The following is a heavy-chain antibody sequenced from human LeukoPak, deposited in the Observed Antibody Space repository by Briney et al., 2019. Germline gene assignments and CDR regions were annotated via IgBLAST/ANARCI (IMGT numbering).Heavy chain of an antibody. CDR2: IWYDGSNK. CDR3: AKNEEYRWSHGGSYFDY. D-gene: IGHD3-16*01. J-gene: IGHJ4*02. Sequence: GGSLRLSCAASGFTFSNYGMHWVRQAPGKGLEWVAVIWYDGSNKDYADSVKGRTTISRDNSKNTLYLQMNSLRAEDTAVYYLAKNEEYRWSHGGSYFDYWGQGTLVTVSS. CDR1: GFTFSNYG. V-gene: IGHV3-33*06.